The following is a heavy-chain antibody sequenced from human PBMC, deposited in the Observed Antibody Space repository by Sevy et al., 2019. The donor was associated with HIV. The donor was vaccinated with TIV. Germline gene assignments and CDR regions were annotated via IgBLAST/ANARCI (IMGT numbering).Heavy chain of an antibody. V-gene: IGHV3-48*01. D-gene: IGHD2-21*01. CDR3: ARAGGDCYSKNECWFVS. J-gene: IGHJ5*01. CDR2: ISSSSGTI. Sequence: GGSLRLSCAASGFTFSAYSMNWVRQAPGKGLEWVSYISSSSGTIYYADSVKGQFTISRDNAKSSLYLQMNGRRAEDTAVYYCARAGGDCYSKNECWFVSWGQGTLVTVSS. CDR1: GFTFSAYS.